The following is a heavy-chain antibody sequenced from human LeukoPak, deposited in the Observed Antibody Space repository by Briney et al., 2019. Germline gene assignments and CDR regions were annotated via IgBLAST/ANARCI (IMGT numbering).Heavy chain of an antibody. D-gene: IGHD3-22*01. CDR3: ARSYYDSSGYYYMGLVY. J-gene: IGHJ4*02. Sequence: ASVKVSCKASGYTFTSYGISWVRQAPGQGLEWMGWISAYNGNTNYAQKLQGRVTMTTDTSTSTAYMELGSLRSEDMAVYYCARSYYDSSGYYYMGLVYWGQGTLVTVSS. CDR2: ISAYNGNT. V-gene: IGHV1-18*03. CDR1: GYTFTSYG.